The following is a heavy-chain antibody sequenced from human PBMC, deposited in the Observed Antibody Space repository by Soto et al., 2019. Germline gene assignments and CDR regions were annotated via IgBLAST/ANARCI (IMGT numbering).Heavy chain of an antibody. V-gene: IGHV1-2*02. CDR3: PPLVAGYCSTTSCMGAFDS. CDR2: IIPISGRT. Sequence: GAVEVSCKASGYTFTGYYMHWVRQAPGQEREWMGWIIPISGRTKYAQKFQGRVTMTRDTSIRTAYMELSRLSSEATAVYYSPPLVAGYCSTTSCMGAFDSWGQGTRVPVS. D-gene: IGHD2-2*03. CDR1: GYTFTGYY. J-gene: IGHJ4*02.